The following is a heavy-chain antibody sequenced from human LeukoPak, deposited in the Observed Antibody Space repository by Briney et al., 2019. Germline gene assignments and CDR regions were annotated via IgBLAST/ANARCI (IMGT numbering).Heavy chain of an antibody. J-gene: IGHJ6*03. V-gene: IGHV4-34*01. D-gene: IGHD6-19*01. Sequence: PSETLSLTCAVYGGSFSGYYWSWICQPPGKGLEWIGEINHSGSTNYNPSLKSRVTISVDTSKNQFSLKLSSVTAADTAVYYCARLGSSGWYYMDVWGKGTTVTISS. CDR2: INHSGST. CDR3: ARLGSSGWYYMDV. CDR1: GGSFSGYY.